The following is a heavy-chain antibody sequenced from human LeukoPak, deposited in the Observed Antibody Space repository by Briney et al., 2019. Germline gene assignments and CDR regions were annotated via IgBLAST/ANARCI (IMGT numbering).Heavy chain of an antibody. CDR1: GYTFTSYG. J-gene: IGHJ3*02. CDR2: ISAYDGNT. Sequence: ASVKVSCKASGYTFTSYGISWVRQAPGQGLEWMGWISAYDGNTNYAQKLQGRVTMTTDTSTSTAYVELRSLRSDDTAVYYCARAGVITTTDAFDIWGQGTMVTVSS. CDR3: ARAGVITTTDAFDI. D-gene: IGHD3-22*01. V-gene: IGHV1-18*01.